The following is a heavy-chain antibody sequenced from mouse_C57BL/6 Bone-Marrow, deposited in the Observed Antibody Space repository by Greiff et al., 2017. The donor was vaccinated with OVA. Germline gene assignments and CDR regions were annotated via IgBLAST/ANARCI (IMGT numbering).Heavy chain of an antibody. CDR2: IWRGGST. D-gene: IGHD1-1*01. CDR3: AKNHYGSSRYFDV. V-gene: IGHV2-5*01. CDR1: GFSLTSYG. J-gene: IGHJ1*03. Sequence: QVQLQQSGPGLVQPSQSLSITCTVSGFSLTSYGVHWVRQSPGKGLEWLGVIWRGGSTDYNAAFMSRLSITKDNSKSQVFFKMNSLQADDTAIYYCAKNHYGSSRYFDVWGTGTTVTVSS.